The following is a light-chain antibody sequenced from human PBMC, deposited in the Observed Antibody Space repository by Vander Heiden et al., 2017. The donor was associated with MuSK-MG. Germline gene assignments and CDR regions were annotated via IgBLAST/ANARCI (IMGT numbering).Light chain of an antibody. CDR2: WAS. V-gene: IGKV4-1*01. Sequence: DIVMTQSTHSLAVSLGERATINCKSSQSVLYSSNNKNYLAWYQQKPGQPPKLLIYWASTRESGVPDRFSGSGSGTDFTLTISSLQAEDVAVYYCQQEDSTPVTFGQGTQVEIK. CDR1: QSVLYSSNNKNY. CDR3: QQEDSTPVT. J-gene: IGKJ1*01.